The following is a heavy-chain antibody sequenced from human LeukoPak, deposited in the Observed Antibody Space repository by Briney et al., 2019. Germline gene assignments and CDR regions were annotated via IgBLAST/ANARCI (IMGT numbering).Heavy chain of an antibody. CDR1: GFTFSSYG. Sequence: GGSLRLSCAASGFTFSSYGMHWVRQAPGKGLEWVAVISYDGSNKYYADSVKGRFTISRDNSKNTLYLQMNSLRAEDTAVYYCAKIRSRVGFGEIRDYWGQGTLVTVSS. J-gene: IGHJ4*02. CDR3: AKIRSRVGFGEIRDY. CDR2: ISYDGSNK. V-gene: IGHV3-30*18. D-gene: IGHD3-10*01.